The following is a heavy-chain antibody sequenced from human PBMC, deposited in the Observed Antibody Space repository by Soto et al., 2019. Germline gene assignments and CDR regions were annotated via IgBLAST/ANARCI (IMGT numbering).Heavy chain of an antibody. J-gene: IGHJ3*01. Sequence: QLVDSGGGVAQHGRSLRLSCAASRFTFSNYPMHWVRQAPGKGLEWLAAISYDGRDTYFAESVKGRFTLYRHNSENALYLQMHTRRPDDTAVYSCARQSGFPKVPSPLGAFDVWCQGTRVTVPS. CDR1: RFTFSNYP. CDR3: ARQSGFPKVPSPLGAFDV. CDR2: ISYDGRDT. D-gene: IGHD3-10*01. V-gene: IGHV3-30-3*01.